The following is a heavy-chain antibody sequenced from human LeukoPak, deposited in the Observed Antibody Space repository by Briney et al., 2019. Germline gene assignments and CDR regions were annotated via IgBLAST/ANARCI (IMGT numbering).Heavy chain of an antibody. CDR2: MYYSGTT. CDR3: ARGTLYDY. J-gene: IGHJ4*02. Sequence: SETLSLTCIVSGGSISTNSFSWGWIRQAPGKGLEWIGSMYYSGTTYYNLSLRSRVTISVDTSKSQFSLELSSVTAADTAVYYCARGTLYDYWGQGTLVTVSS. D-gene: IGHD3-10*01. CDR1: GGSISTNSFS. V-gene: IGHV4-39*01.